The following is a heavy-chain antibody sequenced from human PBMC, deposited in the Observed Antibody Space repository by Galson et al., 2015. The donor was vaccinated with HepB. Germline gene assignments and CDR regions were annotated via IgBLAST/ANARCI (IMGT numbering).Heavy chain of an antibody. D-gene: IGHD4-23*01. Sequence: SLRLSCAASGFTFSSYAMHWVRQAPGKGLEWVAVISSDGSYKYYTDSVKGRFTISRDNSKNTLYLQMNSLRAEDTAVYYCARDGPTVARRPHDPYNWFDPWGQGTLVTVSS. CDR3: ARDGPTVARRPHDPYNWFDP. CDR2: ISSDGSYK. V-gene: IGHV3-30-3*01. J-gene: IGHJ5*02. CDR1: GFTFSSYA.